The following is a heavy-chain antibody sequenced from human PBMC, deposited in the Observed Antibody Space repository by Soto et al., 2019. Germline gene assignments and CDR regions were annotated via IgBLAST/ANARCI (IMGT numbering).Heavy chain of an antibody. CDR1: GFTFSAYY. D-gene: IGHD1-20*01. Sequence: QVKLVESGGGLVQPGGSLRLSCAASGFTFSAYYMRWIRQAPGKGLEWVSYMGGRGSHIYYADSLKGRFTISRDNAKNALYLHLNSLRADDPAVYYCGRGGSNWSARRYDYWGQGTLVSVSS. V-gene: IGHV3-11*01. J-gene: IGHJ4*02. CDR3: GRGGSNWSARRYDY. CDR2: MGGRGSHI.